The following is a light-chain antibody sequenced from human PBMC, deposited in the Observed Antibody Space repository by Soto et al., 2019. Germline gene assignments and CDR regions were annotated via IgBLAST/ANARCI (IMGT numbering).Light chain of an antibody. V-gene: IGKV3-15*01. CDR2: DAS. Sequence: VMTQSPVTLSVSPGERATLSCRASHDVSSRLAWYQQKPGQAPRLLIYDASTRATGLPARFSGSGSGTEFTLTISSLQSEDFAVYYCQHYTNWPLTFGGGTKVDIK. CDR3: QHYTNWPLT. CDR1: HDVSSR. J-gene: IGKJ4*01.